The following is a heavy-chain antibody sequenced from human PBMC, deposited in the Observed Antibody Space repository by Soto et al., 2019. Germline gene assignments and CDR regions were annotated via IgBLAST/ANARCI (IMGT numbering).Heavy chain of an antibody. V-gene: IGHV1-8*01. Sequence: ASVEVSCKASGDTLTSYDINWVRRATGQGLECMGWMNPNSGNTGYAQKFQGRVTMTRXTXXSXXXMXLXXLRSEDTAVYYCARGMVRGVQYDAFDIWG. CDR2: MNPNSGNT. J-gene: IGHJ3*02. D-gene: IGHD3-10*01. CDR3: ARGMVRGVQYDAFDI. CDR1: GDTLTSYD.